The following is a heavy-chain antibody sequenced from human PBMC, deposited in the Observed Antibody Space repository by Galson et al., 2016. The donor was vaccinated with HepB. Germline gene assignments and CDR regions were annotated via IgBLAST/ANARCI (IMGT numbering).Heavy chain of an antibody. J-gene: IGHJ3*01. CDR3: ARDLFSGSYPAFDL. CDR1: GFTFTIFG. D-gene: IGHD1-26*01. Sequence: SLRLSCAASGFTFTIFGIHWVRQAPGKGLEWVAFISKDGRNDYYADSVKGRFTISRDNSKNTLSLQMNRLKVEDTAMYFCARDLFSGSYPAFDLWGPGTMVAVSS. CDR2: ISKDGRND. V-gene: IGHV3-30*03.